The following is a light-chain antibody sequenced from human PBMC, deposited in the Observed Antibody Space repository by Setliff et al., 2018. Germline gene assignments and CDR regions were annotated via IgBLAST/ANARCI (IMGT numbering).Light chain of an antibody. CDR3: SSYTSSSTGVV. V-gene: IGLV2-14*03. CDR2: DVS. CDR1: SSDVGGYNF. Sequence: QSVLTQPASVSGSPGQSISISCTGTSSDVGGYNFVSWYQQHPGKAPKLLISDVSHRPSGISYRFSGSKSGNTASLTISGLQAEDEADYYCSSYTSSSTGVVFGGGTKVTVL. J-gene: IGLJ2*01.